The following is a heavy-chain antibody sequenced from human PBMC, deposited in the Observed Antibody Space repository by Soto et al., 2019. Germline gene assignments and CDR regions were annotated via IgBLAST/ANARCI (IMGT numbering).Heavy chain of an antibody. Sequence: PGGSLRLSCAASGFTFSSYAMSWVRQAPGKGLEWVANIRGDGSNKYYVDSVKGRFTISRDNAKNSLYLQMNSLRAEDTAVYYCARVYYYGSGEAFDIWGQGTMVTVSS. CDR3: ARVYYYGSGEAFDI. J-gene: IGHJ3*02. CDR1: GFTFSSYA. CDR2: IRGDGSNK. D-gene: IGHD3-10*01. V-gene: IGHV3-7*01.